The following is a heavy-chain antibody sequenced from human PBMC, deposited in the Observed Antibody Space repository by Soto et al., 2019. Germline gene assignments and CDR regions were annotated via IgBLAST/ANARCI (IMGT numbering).Heavy chain of an antibody. J-gene: IGHJ4*02. Sequence: GGSLRLSCEASGFTFSNCAMSWVRQAPGKGPEWVSGISGTCRSTFYADSVKDRFTISRDNSKNTVYLQMSSLRAEDTAVYFCAKGNTSGWYFFDYWGQGTLVTVSS. CDR1: GFTFSNCA. V-gene: IGHV3-23*01. CDR3: AKGNTSGWYFFDY. CDR2: ISGTCRST. D-gene: IGHD6-19*01.